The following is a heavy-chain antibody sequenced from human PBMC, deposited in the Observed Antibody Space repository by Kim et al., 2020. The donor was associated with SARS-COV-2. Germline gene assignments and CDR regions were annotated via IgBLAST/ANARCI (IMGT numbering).Heavy chain of an antibody. J-gene: IGHJ4*02. CDR3: AKDTHSSGWYNFDY. D-gene: IGHD6-19*01. V-gene: IGHV3-30*02. Sequence: DSVKGRFTISRDNSKNTLYLQMNSLRAEDTAVYYCAKDTHSSGWYNFDYWGQGTLVTVSS.